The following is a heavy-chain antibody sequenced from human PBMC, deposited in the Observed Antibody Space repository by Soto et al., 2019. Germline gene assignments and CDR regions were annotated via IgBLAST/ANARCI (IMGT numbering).Heavy chain of an antibody. Sequence: PGGSLRLSCAASGFTFSNAWMSWVRQAPGKGLEWVARIKSKADGGITDYAAPVKGRFSSSRDDSKNTLYLQMNSLKAEDKAVYYCTTDKDSSSPMARYYYYYYGMDVWGQGTTVTVSS. J-gene: IGHJ6*02. CDR2: IKSKADGGIT. V-gene: IGHV3-15*01. D-gene: IGHD6-6*01. CDR3: TTDKDSSSPMARYYYYYYGMDV. CDR1: GFTFSNAW.